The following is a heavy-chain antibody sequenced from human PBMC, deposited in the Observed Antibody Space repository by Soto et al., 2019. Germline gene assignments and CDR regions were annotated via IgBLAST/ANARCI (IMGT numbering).Heavy chain of an antibody. CDR3: ASVMDGPTYLPSGLDS. CDR2: IFHDGSV. J-gene: IGHJ4*02. CDR1: GGSISSNNW. V-gene: IGHV4-4*02. Sequence: VQLQESGPGLVNPSGTLSLTCAVSGGSISSNNWWSWVRQPPGKGLEWIGEIFHDGSVNYNPSLSGRVTISVDKSNNKVSLNLNSVTAADTAIYYCASVMDGPTYLPSGLDSWGQGTLVTVSS. D-gene: IGHD2-8*01.